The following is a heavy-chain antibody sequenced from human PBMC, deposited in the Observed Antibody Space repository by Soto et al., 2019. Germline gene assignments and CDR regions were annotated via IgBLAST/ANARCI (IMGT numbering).Heavy chain of an antibody. D-gene: IGHD2-15*01. Sequence: GGSLRRSGSAAGSTFNSYSMNWVRQAPGKRLEWVSSISRSSRYIYYADSVKGRFTISRDNARNSVYLQMNSLRAEDTAVYYCARDGGVAATLANYFDYWGQGTLVTVSS. CDR3: ARDGGVAATLANYFDY. J-gene: IGHJ4*02. CDR2: ISRSSRYI. V-gene: IGHV3-21*01. CDR1: GSTFNSYS.